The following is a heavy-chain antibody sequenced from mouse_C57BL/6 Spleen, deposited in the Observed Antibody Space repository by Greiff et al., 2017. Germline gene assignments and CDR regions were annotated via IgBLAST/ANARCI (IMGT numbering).Heavy chain of an antibody. CDR2: IYPGSGST. D-gene: IGHD1-1*01. V-gene: IGHV1-55*01. Sequence: QVQLQQPGAELVKPGASVKMSCKASGYNFTSYWITWVKQRPGQGLEWIGDIYPGSGSTNYNEQFKSKATLTVDTSSSTAYMQLSSLTSEDSAVYYCARDYGSSLNYFDYWGQGTTLTVSS. CDR3: ARDYGSSLNYFDY. CDR1: GYNFTSYW. J-gene: IGHJ2*01.